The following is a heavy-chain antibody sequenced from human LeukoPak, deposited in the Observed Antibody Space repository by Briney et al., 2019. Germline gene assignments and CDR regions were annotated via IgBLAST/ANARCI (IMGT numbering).Heavy chain of an antibody. V-gene: IGHV3-23*01. Sequence: GGSLRLSCVGSGFTFRSYVMSWVRQAPGKGLEWVSTMSGTGNTFYADSVTGRFTISRDDSDNTLFLQMDSLGVSDAAIYYCAKEDGRGSSFDSWGQETLVTVSS. CDR1: GFTFRSYV. CDR3: AKEDGRGSSFDS. D-gene: IGHD3-10*02. CDR2: MSGTGNT. J-gene: IGHJ4*02.